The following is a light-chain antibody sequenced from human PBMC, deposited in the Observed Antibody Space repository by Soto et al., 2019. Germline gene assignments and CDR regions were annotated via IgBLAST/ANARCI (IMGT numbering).Light chain of an antibody. Sequence: QSVLTQPPSASGSPGQSVTISCTGTSSDVGGYDYVSWYQQHPGKAPKLMIFEVTKRPSGVPNRFSGSKSGNTASLTVSGLQAEDEADYYCTSYAGSNTPYVFGTGTKV. CDR1: SSDVGGYDY. CDR2: EVT. J-gene: IGLJ1*01. CDR3: TSYAGSNTPYV. V-gene: IGLV2-8*01.